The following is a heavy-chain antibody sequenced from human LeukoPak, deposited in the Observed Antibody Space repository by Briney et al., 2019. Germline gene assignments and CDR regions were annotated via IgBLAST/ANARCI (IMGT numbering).Heavy chain of an antibody. CDR1: GFTLSDHY. J-gene: IGHJ4*02. CDR2: TKNKANSYNT. Sequence: GGSLRLSCAASGFTLSDHYMDWVRQAPGKGLEWVGRTKNKANSYNTEYAASVRGRFTISRDDSKNSLYLQMNSLKTDDTAVYYCARVLRYYDFWSHFDYWGQGTLVTVSS. D-gene: IGHD3-3*01. CDR3: ARVLRYYDFWSHFDY. V-gene: IGHV3-72*01.